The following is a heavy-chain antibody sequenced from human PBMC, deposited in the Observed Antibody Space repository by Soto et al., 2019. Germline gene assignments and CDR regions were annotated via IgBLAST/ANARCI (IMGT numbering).Heavy chain of an antibody. CDR1: GYTLTELS. CDR2: FDPEDGEK. Sequence: ASVKVSCKVSGYTLTELSMHWVRQAPGKGLEWMGGFDPEDGEKIYAQKFQGRVTMTEDTSTDTAYMELSSLRSEDTAVYYCATSSITMVRGVIDYWGQGTLVTVSS. J-gene: IGHJ4*02. V-gene: IGHV1-24*01. CDR3: ATSSITMVRGVIDY. D-gene: IGHD3-10*01.